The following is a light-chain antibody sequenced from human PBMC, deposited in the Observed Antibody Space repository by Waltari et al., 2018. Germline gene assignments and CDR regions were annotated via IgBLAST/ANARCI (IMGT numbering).Light chain of an antibody. J-gene: IGKJ1*01. CDR3: QQYNNWPPGT. Sequence: TVVTQSPATLSVSPGESATLSCTTTQSIGSSLAWYQQKPGQAPRLLLYRASTRATGIPDRFSGSGSETEFTLTISSLQSEDFAVYYCQQYNNWPPGTFGQGTKVEI. CDR2: RAS. CDR1: QSIGSS. V-gene: IGKV3-15*01.